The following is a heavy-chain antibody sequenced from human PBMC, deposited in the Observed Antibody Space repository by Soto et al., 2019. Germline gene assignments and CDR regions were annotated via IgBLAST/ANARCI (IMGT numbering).Heavy chain of an antibody. Sequence: SETLSLTCTISGDSISSYYWSWIRQPPGKGLEWIGYIYYSGSTNYNPSLKSRVTISVDTSKNQFSLKLRSVTAADTAVYYCGRWVRAAAGKDFDYWGQGTLVTVSS. CDR3: GRWVRAAAGKDFDY. J-gene: IGHJ4*02. D-gene: IGHD6-13*01. CDR1: GDSISSYY. CDR2: IYYSGST. V-gene: IGHV4-59*01.